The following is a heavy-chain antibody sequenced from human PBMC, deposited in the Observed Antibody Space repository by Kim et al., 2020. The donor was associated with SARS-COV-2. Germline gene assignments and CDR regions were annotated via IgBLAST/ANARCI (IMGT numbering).Heavy chain of an antibody. CDR3: VRYGRNYGAVL. J-gene: IGHJ4*02. CDR1: GFIFSDFA. CDR2: TTRSGDGS. V-gene: IGHV3-64D*06. D-gene: IGHD1-7*01. Sequence: GGSLRLSCAVSGFIFSDFAIHWVRRAPGKGLEYVSATTRSGDGSFYADSVAGRFKISRDNSKKPLYLQMNSLRLKDTSVYYWVRYGRNYGAVLWGQGTLVIVSS.